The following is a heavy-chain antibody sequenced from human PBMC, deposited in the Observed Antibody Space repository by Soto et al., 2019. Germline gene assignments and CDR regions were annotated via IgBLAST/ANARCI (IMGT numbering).Heavy chain of an antibody. D-gene: IGHD1-1*01. CDR3: ARPVELATSHAFDI. J-gene: IGHJ3*02. CDR2: IYYTGSS. V-gene: IGHV4-39*01. Sequence: SGTPGFTGAVCGVPIRSSGFYWGWIRQPPGKGLEGIGSIYYTGSSYYNPSLKSRVTISIDTSKNQFSLKLSSVTAADTAVYYCARPVELATSHAFDIWGQGTMVT. CDR1: GVPIRSSGFY.